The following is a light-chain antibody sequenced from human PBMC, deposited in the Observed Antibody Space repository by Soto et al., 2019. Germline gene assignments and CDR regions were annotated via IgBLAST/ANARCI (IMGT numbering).Light chain of an antibody. CDR3: QQYYTTPFT. V-gene: IGKV4-1*01. CDR2: WAS. J-gene: IGKJ3*01. Sequence: DIVMTQSPDSLAVSLGERATINCKSSQSVLYSSNNNNYLAWYQQKPGQPPKLLIYWASTRESGVPDRFSGSGSGRDFTRTSSSLQAEDLAVYSCQQYYTTPFTFGPGTKVYSK. CDR1: QSVLYSSNNNNY.